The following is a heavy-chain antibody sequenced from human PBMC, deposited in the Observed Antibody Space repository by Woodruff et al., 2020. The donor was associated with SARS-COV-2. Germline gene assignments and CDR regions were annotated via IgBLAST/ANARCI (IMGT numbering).Heavy chain of an antibody. CDR3: ARGRYYFDY. V-gene: IGHV4-34*01. Sequence: STNYNPSLKSRVTISVDTSKNQFSLKLSSVTAADTAVYYCARGRYYFDYWGQGTLVTVSS. J-gene: IGHJ4*02. CDR2: ST.